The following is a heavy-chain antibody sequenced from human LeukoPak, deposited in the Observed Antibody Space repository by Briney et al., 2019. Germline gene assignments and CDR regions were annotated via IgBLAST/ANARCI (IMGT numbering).Heavy chain of an antibody. CDR1: GFTFSNYW. Sequence: GGSLRLSCATSGFTFSNYWMNWVRQAPGKGLEWVANIKQDGSEKYYVDSVKGRFTISRDNAKNSLFLEMNGLRADDTAVYYCARDPQTNSWPEYFLHWGQGTLVAGSS. CDR2: IKQDGSEK. CDR3: ARDPQTNSWPEYFLH. V-gene: IGHV3-7*04. D-gene: IGHD6-13*01. J-gene: IGHJ1*01.